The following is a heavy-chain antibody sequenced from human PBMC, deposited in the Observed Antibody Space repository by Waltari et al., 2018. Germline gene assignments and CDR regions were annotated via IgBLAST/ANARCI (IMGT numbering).Heavy chain of an antibody. J-gene: IGHJ3*02. Sequence: QVQLVESGGGVVQPGGSLRLSCAASGFTFSSYGMHWVRQAPGKGLEWVAFIRYDGSNKYYADSVKGRFTISRDNSKNTLYLQMNSLRAEDTAVYYCVKFFPDGYNSAFDIWGQGTMVTVSS. V-gene: IGHV3-30*02. CDR1: GFTFSSYG. CDR2: IRYDGSNK. CDR3: VKFFPDGYNSAFDI. D-gene: IGHD5-12*01.